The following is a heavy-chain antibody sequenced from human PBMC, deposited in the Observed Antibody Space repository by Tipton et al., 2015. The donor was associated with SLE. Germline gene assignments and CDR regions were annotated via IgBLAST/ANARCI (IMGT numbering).Heavy chain of an antibody. D-gene: IGHD4-17*01. CDR2: VYYSGRT. V-gene: IGHV4-59*08. Sequence: TLSLTCTVSGDSMSGFSWSWVRQPPGKGLEWIAYVYYSGRTNYNASLKSRVTISLDRSKNQFSLRVNSVTAADTAVYFCARGDVASTAVTNIWFDPWGQGTLVTVSS. CDR1: GDSMSGFS. J-gene: IGHJ5*02. CDR3: ARGDVASTAVTNIWFDP.